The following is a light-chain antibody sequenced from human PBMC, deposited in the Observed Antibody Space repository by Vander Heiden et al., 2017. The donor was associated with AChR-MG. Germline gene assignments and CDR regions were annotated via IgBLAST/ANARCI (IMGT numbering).Light chain of an antibody. V-gene: IGKV1-5*03. CDR1: QSISSW. CDR2: KAS. CDR3: QQYKNYPRT. J-gene: IGKJ1*01. Sequence: DIQMTQSPSTLSASVGDRVTITCRASQSISSWLAWYQQKPGKAPKLLIYKASSLESWVPSRFSGSGSGTEFTLTISSLQPDDFATYYCQQYKNYPRTFGQGTKVEIK.